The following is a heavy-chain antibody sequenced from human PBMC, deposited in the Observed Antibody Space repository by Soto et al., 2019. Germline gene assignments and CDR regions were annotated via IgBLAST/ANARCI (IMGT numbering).Heavy chain of an antibody. CDR1: GFSLTNGRLG. Sequence: SGPTLVNPTETLTLTCSVSGFSLTNGRLGVSWIRQPPGKALEWLAHFFSDAERSYSTSMQSRLNMYKDSSGSQVVLTMTNMAPADTATYFCARMDGDYNYYGLDVWGHGIAVTVSS. CDR3: ARMDGDYNYYGLDV. CDR2: FFSDAER. J-gene: IGHJ6*02. V-gene: IGHV2-26*01. D-gene: IGHD4-17*01.